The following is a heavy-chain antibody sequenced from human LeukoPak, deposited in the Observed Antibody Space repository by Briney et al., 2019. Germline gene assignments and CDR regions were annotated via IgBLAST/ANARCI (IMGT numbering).Heavy chain of an antibody. Sequence: SETLSLTCTVSGGSISSSSYYWSWIRQPPGKGLEWIGYIYYSGSTNYNPSLKSRVTISVDTSKNQFSLKLSSVTAADTAVYYCARERGLSVAGDYWGQGTLVTVSS. V-gene: IGHV4-61*01. CDR1: GGSISSSSYY. CDR3: ARERGLSVAGDY. J-gene: IGHJ4*02. CDR2: IYYSGST. D-gene: IGHD6-19*01.